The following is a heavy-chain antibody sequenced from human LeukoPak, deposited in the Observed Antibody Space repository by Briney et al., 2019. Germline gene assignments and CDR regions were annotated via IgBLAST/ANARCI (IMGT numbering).Heavy chain of an antibody. CDR2: ISAYNGNT. D-gene: IGHD6-19*01. CDR3: ARDMYSSGRVPFDY. V-gene: IGHV1-18*01. Sequence: GASVKVSCKASGYTFSNYGFSWVRQAPGQGLEWIGWISAYNGNTKSVQKLQGRVTMTTDTSTSTAYMELRSLRSDDTAVYYCARDMYSSGRVPFDYWGQGTLVTVSS. J-gene: IGHJ4*02. CDR1: GYTFSNYG.